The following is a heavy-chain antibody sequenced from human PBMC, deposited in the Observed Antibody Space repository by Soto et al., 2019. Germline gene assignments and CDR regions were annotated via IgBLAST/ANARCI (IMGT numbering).Heavy chain of an antibody. J-gene: IGHJ6*03. CDR2: IRSKAYGGTT. D-gene: IGHD3-16*01. V-gene: IGHV3-49*03. CDR1: GFTFGDYA. CDR3: TRDASAHRYYYYMDV. Sequence: GGSLRLSCTASGFTFGDYAMSWFRQAPGKGLEWVGFIRSKAYGGTTEYAASVKGRFTISRDDSKSIAYLQMNSLKTEDTAVYYCTRDASAHRYYYYMDVWGKGTTVTVSS.